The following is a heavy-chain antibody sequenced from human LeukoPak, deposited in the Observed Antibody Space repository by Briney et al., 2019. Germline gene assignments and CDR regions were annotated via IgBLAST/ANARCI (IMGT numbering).Heavy chain of an antibody. Sequence: QPGGSLRLSCAASGFTFSSYAMSWVRQAPGKGLEWVSAISGSGSSTYYADSVKGRFTISRDNAKNSLYLQMNSLRAEDTAVYYCARAVTGVYYHYYAMDVWGQGTTVTVS. J-gene: IGHJ6*02. CDR3: ARAVTGVYYHYYAMDV. V-gene: IGHV3-23*01. CDR1: GFTFSSYA. D-gene: IGHD6-19*01. CDR2: ISGSGSST.